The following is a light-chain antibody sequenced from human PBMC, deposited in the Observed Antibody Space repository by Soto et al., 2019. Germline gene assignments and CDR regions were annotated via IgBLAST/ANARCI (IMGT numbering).Light chain of an antibody. Sequence: EIVLTQSPGTLSLSPGERATLSCRASQSFSNSYLGWYQQKPGQAPRLLIYDAYTRATGVGARFTGSGSATDFSLTITSLEPEDFAVYYCQQRGKWPSTFGPGTKVDIK. CDR1: QSFSNSY. J-gene: IGKJ2*02. V-gene: IGKV3D-20*02. CDR2: DAY. CDR3: QQRGKWPST.